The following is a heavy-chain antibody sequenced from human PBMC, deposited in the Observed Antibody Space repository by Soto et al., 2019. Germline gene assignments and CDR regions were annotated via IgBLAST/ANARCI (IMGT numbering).Heavy chain of an antibody. CDR2: ISSNGGST. D-gene: IGHD5-12*01. CDR3: VKDSSGYDFVHDY. Sequence: GGSLRLSCSASGFTFSSYAMHWVRQAPGKGLEYVSAISSNGGSTYYADSVKGRFTISRDNSKNTLYLQMSSLRAEDTAVYYCVKDSSGYDFVHDYWGQGTLVTVSS. CDR1: GFTFSSYA. J-gene: IGHJ4*02. V-gene: IGHV3-64D*08.